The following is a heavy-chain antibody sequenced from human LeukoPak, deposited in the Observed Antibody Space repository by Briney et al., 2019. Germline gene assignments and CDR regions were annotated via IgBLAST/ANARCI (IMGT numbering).Heavy chain of an antibody. CDR1: GYSFSSYD. D-gene: IGHD3-10*01. CDR3: AAHTYYFSSGSFGH. CDR2: MNPSSGNT. J-gene: IGHJ4*02. Sequence: ASVQVSCKASGYSFSSYDINWVRQATGQGPEWIGWMNPSSGNTGYAQRFQGRVTMTRDTSTSTAYLELSSLTSKDTAVYYCAAHTYYFSSGSFGHWGQGTLVTVSS. V-gene: IGHV1-8*01.